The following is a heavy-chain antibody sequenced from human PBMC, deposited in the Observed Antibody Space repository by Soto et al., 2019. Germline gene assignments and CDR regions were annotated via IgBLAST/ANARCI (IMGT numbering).Heavy chain of an antibody. CDR1: GFTFSSYG. J-gene: IGHJ3*02. CDR3: ARAQRAPYDAFDI. CDR2: IWYDGSNK. V-gene: IGHV3-33*01. Sequence: GGSLRLSCAASGFTFSSYGMHWVRQAPGKGLEWVAVIWYDGSNKYYADSVKGRFTISRDNSKNTLYLQMNSLRAEDTAVYYCARAQRAPYDAFDIWGQGTMVTVSS.